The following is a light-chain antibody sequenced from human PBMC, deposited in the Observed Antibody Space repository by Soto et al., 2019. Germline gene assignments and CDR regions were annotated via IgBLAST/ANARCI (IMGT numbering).Light chain of an antibody. CDR3: QQYGSSPWT. Sequence: DIQMTQSPSSVSASVGDRVTITCRASQGISSWLAWYQQKPGKAPKLLIYDASSLESGVPSRFSGSGSGTDFTLTISRLEPEDFAVYYCQQYGSSPWTFGQGTKVDIK. CDR1: QGISSW. V-gene: IGKV1-5*01. CDR2: DAS. J-gene: IGKJ1*01.